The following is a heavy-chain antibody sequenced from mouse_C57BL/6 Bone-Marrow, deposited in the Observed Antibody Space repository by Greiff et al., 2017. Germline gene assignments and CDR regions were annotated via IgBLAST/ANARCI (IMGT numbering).Heavy chain of an antibody. Sequence: EVKVVESGGGLVQPGGSLSLSCAASGFTFTDYYMSWVRQPPGKALEWLGFIRNKANGYTTEYSASVKGRFTISRDNSQSILYLQMNALRAEDSATYYWARHYGNYGWFAYWGQGTLVTVSA. V-gene: IGHV7-3*01. CDR3: ARHYGNYGWFAY. J-gene: IGHJ3*01. CDR1: GFTFTDYY. CDR2: IRNKANGYTT. D-gene: IGHD2-1*01.